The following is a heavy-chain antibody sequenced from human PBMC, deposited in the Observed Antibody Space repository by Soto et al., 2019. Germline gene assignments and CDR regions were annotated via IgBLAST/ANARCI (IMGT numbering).Heavy chain of an antibody. CDR2: IVVGSGDI. Sequence: VKVSCKASGFTFTSSAVQWVRQARGQRLEWIGWIVVGSGDINSAQKFQERVTITRDMSTRTAYIELSSLRSEDTAVYYCAATIIAAVGTGYYYGMDVWGQGTTVTVSS. CDR3: AATIIAAVGTGYYYGMDV. J-gene: IGHJ6*02. D-gene: IGHD6-13*01. CDR1: GFTFTSSA. V-gene: IGHV1-58*01.